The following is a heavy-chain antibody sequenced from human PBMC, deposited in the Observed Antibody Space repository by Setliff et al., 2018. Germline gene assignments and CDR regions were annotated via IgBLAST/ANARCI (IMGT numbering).Heavy chain of an antibody. CDR2: INPGGGST. Sequence: GASVKVSCKASGYTFTNHYMHWVRQAPGQGLEWMGMINPGGGSTTYAQKFQGRVTMTRDTSTSTVYMELSSLRTEDTAVYYCARAPPKIVVTVTALDYWGQGALVTVSS. CDR1: GYTFTNHY. CDR3: ARAPPKIVVTVTALDY. D-gene: IGHD2-15*01. V-gene: IGHV1-46*01. J-gene: IGHJ4*02.